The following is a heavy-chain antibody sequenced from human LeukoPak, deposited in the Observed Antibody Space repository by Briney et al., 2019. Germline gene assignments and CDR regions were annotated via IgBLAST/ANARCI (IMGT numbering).Heavy chain of an antibody. CDR2: ISGSGGST. CDR3: AKSGGGGWPSPTDY. D-gene: IGHD6-19*01. CDR1: GFTFSSYA. Sequence: GGSLRLSCAASGFTFSSYAMSWVRRAPGKGLEWVSAISGSGGSTYYADSVKGRFTISRDNSKNTLYLQMNSLRAEDTAAYYCAKSGGGGWPSPTDYRGQGTLVTVYS. V-gene: IGHV3-23*01. J-gene: IGHJ4*02.